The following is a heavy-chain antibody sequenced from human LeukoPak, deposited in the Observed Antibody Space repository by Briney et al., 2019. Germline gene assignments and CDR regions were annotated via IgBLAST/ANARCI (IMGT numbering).Heavy chain of an antibody. Sequence: SVKVSCKASGFSFTNSAVQWMRQARGQSPEWIGWIVVGSGNTNYAQKFQERVTITRDTSTSTAYMELSSLRSEDTAVYYCARGKEVSWVGEKAVQHWGQGTLVTVSS. CDR2: IVVGSGNT. V-gene: IGHV1-58*01. D-gene: IGHD3-10*01. CDR1: GFSFTNSA. CDR3: ARGKEVSWVGEKAVQH. J-gene: IGHJ1*01.